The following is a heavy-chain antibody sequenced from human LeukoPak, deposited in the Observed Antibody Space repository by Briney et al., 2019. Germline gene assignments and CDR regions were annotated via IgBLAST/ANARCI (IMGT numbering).Heavy chain of an antibody. CDR2: MSYDGSNK. Sequence: GRSLRLSCAASGFTFSSYAMHWVRQAPGKGLEWVAVMSYDGSNKYYADSVKGRFTISRGNSKNTLYLQMNSLRAEDTAVYYCARDADYGDWLIDYWGQGTLVTVSS. D-gene: IGHD4-17*01. CDR3: ARDADYGDWLIDY. CDR1: GFTFSSYA. V-gene: IGHV3-30*04. J-gene: IGHJ4*02.